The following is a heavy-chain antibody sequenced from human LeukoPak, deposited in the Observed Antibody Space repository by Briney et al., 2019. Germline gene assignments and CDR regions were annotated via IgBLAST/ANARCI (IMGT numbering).Heavy chain of an antibody. Sequence: GGSLRLSCAASGFTFSSYAMSWVRQAPGKGLEWVSAISGSGGSTYYADSVKGRFTISRDNSKNTLYLQMNSLRAEDTAVYYCALGLARGLSPYYFDYWGQGTLVTVSS. D-gene: IGHD3-10*01. CDR3: ALGLARGLSPYYFDY. J-gene: IGHJ4*02. CDR2: ISGSGGST. CDR1: GFTFSSYA. V-gene: IGHV3-23*01.